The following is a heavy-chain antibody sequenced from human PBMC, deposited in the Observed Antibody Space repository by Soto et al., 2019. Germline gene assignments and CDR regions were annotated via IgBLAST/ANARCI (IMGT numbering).Heavy chain of an antibody. CDR3: ANDVVVVAAIPWFDP. J-gene: IGHJ5*02. Sequence: GSLRLSCAASGFTFSSYAMSWVRQAPGKGLEWVSAISGSGGSTYYADSVKGRFTISRDNSKNTLYLQMNSLRAEDTAVYYCANDVVVVAAIPWFDPWAREPWSPSPQ. CDR2: ISGSGGST. V-gene: IGHV3-23*01. D-gene: IGHD2-15*01. CDR1: GFTFSSYA.